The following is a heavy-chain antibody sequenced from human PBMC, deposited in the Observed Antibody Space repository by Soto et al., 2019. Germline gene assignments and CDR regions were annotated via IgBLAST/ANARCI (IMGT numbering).Heavy chain of an antibody. V-gene: IGHV4-34*01. Sequence: QVQLQQWGAGLLKPSETLSLTCAVYGGSFSGYYWSWIRQPPGKGLEWIGEMNHSGSTNYNPSLKSRVTISVDTSKNQFSLKLSSVTAADTAVYYCAREGVAGDDYWGQGTLATVSS. J-gene: IGHJ4*02. CDR2: MNHSGST. CDR3: AREGVAGDDY. CDR1: GGSFSGYY. D-gene: IGHD6-19*01.